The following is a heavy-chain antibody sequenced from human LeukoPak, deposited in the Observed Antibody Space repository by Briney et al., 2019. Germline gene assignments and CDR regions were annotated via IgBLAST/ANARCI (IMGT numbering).Heavy chain of an antibody. CDR1: GFTFSSYS. CDR3: ARRAGAYSHPYDY. CDR2: ISSSSSYI. Sequence: PGGSLRLSCAASGFTFSSYSMNWVRQAPGKGLEWVSSISSSSSYIYYSDSVKGRFTISRDNSKNTLYLQMYSLRAEDTAVYYCARRAGAYSHPYDYWGQGTLVTVSS. J-gene: IGHJ4*02. D-gene: IGHD4/OR15-4a*01. V-gene: IGHV3-21*04.